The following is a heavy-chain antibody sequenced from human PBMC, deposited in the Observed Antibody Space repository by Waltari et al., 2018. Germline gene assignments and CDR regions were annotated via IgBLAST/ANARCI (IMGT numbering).Heavy chain of an antibody. V-gene: IGHV1-2*06. J-gene: IGHJ5*02. D-gene: IGHD6-13*01. CDR2: INPHTGGT. CDR1: GYTFTGYY. Sequence: QVQLVQSGAEVKKPGASVKVSCKASGYTFTGYYMHWVRQAPGQGLEWMGRINPHTGGTNYAQKFQGRGTMPRDTSISTAYMELSRLRSDDTAVYYCARHDSSSWSFWFDPWGQGTLVTVSS. CDR3: ARHDSSSWSFWFDP.